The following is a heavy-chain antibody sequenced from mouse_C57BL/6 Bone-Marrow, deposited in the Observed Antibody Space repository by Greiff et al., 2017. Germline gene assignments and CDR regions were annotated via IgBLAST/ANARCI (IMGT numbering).Heavy chain of an antibody. CDR3: ARRGYDYDGFAY. CDR2: IDPSDSYT. Sequence: VQLQQPGAELVRPGTSVKLSCKASGYTFTSYWMHWVKQRPGQGLEWIGVIDPSDSYTNYNQKFKGKATLTVDPSSSTAYMQLSSLTSEDSAVYYCARRGYDYDGFAYWGQGALVTVSA. CDR1: GYTFTSYW. V-gene: IGHV1-59*01. J-gene: IGHJ3*01. D-gene: IGHD2-4*01.